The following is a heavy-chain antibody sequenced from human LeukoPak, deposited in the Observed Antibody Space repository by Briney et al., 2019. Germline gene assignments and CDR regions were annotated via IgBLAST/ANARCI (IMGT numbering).Heavy chain of an antibody. Sequence: PSGTLSLTCAVSGGSISSSNWWSWVRQPPGKGLEWIGEIYHSGSTNYNPSLKSRVTISVDKSKNQFSLKLSSVTAADTAVYYCATLPQGGVILFDLWGRGTLVTVSS. CDR3: ATLPQGGVILFDL. D-gene: IGHD2-8*02. V-gene: IGHV4-4*02. J-gene: IGHJ2*01. CDR1: GGSISSSNW. CDR2: IYHSGST.